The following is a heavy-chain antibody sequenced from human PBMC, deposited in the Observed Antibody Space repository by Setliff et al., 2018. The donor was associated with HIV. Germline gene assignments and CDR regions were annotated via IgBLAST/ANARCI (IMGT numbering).Heavy chain of an antibody. CDR2: STPLLDTT. V-gene: IGHV1-69*13. CDR3: AGPRGDEAFDI. D-gene: IGHD3-10*01. Sequence: ASVKVSCKASGGTFSSYGITWVRQAPGQGLEWMGGSTPLLDTTNYAQKFQGRVTITADASSSTMYMELSGLRSGDTAVYYCAGPRGDEAFDIWGQGTMVTVSS. CDR1: GGTFSSYG. J-gene: IGHJ3*02.